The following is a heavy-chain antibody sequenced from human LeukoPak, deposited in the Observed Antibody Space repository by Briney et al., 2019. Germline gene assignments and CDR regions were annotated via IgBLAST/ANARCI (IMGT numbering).Heavy chain of an antibody. CDR3: ARGDPRITRAAAGLYYYYLVRYGR. V-gene: IGHV4-31*03. J-gene: IGHJ6*02. Sequence: SETLSLTCTVSGGSINNGGYYWSWIRQHPGKGLEWIGYIYYSGSSYYNPSLRSRVTISVDTSKNHFSLKLSSVTAADTAVYYCARGDPRITRAAAGLYYYYLVRYGRLGPRDHGHRLL. CDR1: GGSINNGGYY. CDR2: IYYSGSS. D-gene: IGHD6-13*01.